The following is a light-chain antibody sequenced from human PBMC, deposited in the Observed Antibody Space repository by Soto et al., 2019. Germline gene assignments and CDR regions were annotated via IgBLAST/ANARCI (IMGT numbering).Light chain of an antibody. CDR2: DAS. Sequence: AVQLTQSPASLSASVGDRVTITCRASQGISSALAWYQQRSGKGVRLLIYDASNLESGVPSRFSGSGSGTDFTLTISSLQPEDVATDYCQQFINFPLTFGGGTKVEI. V-gene: IGKV1D-13*01. J-gene: IGKJ4*01. CDR3: QQFINFPLT. CDR1: QGISSA.